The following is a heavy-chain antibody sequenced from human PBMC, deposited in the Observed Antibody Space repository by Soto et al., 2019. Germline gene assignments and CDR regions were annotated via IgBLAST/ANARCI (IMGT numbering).Heavy chain of an antibody. CDR2: LDGAGGST. Sequence: GGSLRLSCAASGFTFSIYAMSWVRHVPGRGLEWVASLDGAGGSTYYAESVRGQFSISRDNSQNTLFLQMKRLTVDDTAIYYCAAPRDEYGSGVSWFTYGMDIWGQGTTVTVSS. J-gene: IGHJ6*02. CDR1: GFTFSIYA. D-gene: IGHD3-10*01. V-gene: IGHV3-23*01. CDR3: AAPRDEYGSGVSWFTYGMDI.